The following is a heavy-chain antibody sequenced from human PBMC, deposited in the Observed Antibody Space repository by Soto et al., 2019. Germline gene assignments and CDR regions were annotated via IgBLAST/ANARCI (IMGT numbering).Heavy chain of an antibody. CDR1: GDSFNSDGYY. V-gene: IGHV4-31*03. Sequence: SETLSLTCTVSGDSFNSDGYYWSWIRQHPEKGLEWIGYIYSSGSTNYNPSLKSRVTISVDTSKNQFSLKLSSVTAADTAVYYCARGSVQGKDQVVVVVAATREYYYYYMDVWGKGTTVTVSS. CDR2: IYSSGST. D-gene: IGHD2-15*01. J-gene: IGHJ6*03. CDR3: ARGSVQGKDQVVVVVAATREYYYYYMDV.